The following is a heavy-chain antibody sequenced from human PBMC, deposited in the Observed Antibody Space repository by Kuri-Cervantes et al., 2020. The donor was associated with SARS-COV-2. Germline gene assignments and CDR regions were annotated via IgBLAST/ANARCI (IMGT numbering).Heavy chain of an antibody. Sequence: GGSLRLSCAASGFTFSDYYMSWIRQAPGKGLEWVSYISSSGSTIYYADSVKGRFTISRDNAKNSLYLQMNSLGAEDTAVYYCARASSEIMITFGGVIGWFDPWGQGTLVTVSS. CDR3: ARASSEIMITFGGVIGWFDP. J-gene: IGHJ5*02. CDR2: ISSSGSTI. D-gene: IGHD3-16*01. V-gene: IGHV3-11*01. CDR1: GFTFSDYY.